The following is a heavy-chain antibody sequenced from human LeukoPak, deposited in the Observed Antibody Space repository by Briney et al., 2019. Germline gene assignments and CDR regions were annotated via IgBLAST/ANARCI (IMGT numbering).Heavy chain of an antibody. CDR3: ARDSIANYDSSGSCFDY. CDR1: GGSISSYY. J-gene: IGHJ4*02. D-gene: IGHD3-22*01. CDR2: IYYSGST. V-gene: IGHV4-59*01. Sequence: SETLSLTCTVSGGSISSYYWSWIRQPPGKGLEWIGYIYYSGSTNYNPSLKSRVTISVDTSKNQFSLKLSSVTAADTAVYYCARDSIANYDSSGSCFDYWGQGTLVTVSS.